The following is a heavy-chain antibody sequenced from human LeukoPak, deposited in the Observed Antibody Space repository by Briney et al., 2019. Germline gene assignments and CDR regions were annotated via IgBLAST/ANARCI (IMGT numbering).Heavy chain of an antibody. J-gene: IGHJ4*02. Sequence: GGSLRLSCAASGSTFSSYSMNWVRQAPGKGLEWVSYISSSSSTIYYADSVKGRFTISRDNAKNSLYLQMNSLRAEDTAVYYCARDAGRYYYDSSHFDYWGQGTLVTVSS. V-gene: IGHV3-48*01. CDR2: ISSSSSTI. D-gene: IGHD3-22*01. CDR1: GSTFSSYS. CDR3: ARDAGRYYYDSSHFDY.